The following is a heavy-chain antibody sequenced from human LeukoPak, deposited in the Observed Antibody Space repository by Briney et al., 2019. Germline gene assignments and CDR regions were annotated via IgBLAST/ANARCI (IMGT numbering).Heavy chain of an antibody. Sequence: GGSLRLSCAASGFTFSRYWMHWVRQAPGKGLVWVSRINGDGSTTSYADSVKGGFTISRDNAKNTLYLQMNGLRAEDTAVYYCATGNYYDSRGYYTFGHWGQGTLVTASS. CDR2: INGDGSTT. J-gene: IGHJ1*01. D-gene: IGHD3-22*01. V-gene: IGHV3-74*01. CDR1: GFTFSRYW. CDR3: ATGNYYDSRGYYTFGH.